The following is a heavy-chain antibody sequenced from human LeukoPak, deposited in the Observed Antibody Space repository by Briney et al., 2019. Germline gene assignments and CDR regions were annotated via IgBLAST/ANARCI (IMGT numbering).Heavy chain of an antibody. Sequence: PSETLSLTCTVSGGSISSGGYYWSWIRQHPGKGLEWIGYIYYSGSTYYNPSLKSRVTISVDTSKNQFSLKLSSVTAADTAVCYCARWGYFDSSGYFVAEYRGQGTLVTVSS. J-gene: IGHJ4*02. CDR2: IYYSGST. CDR1: GGSISSGGYY. D-gene: IGHD3-22*01. CDR3: ARWGYFDSSGYFVAEY. V-gene: IGHV4-31*03.